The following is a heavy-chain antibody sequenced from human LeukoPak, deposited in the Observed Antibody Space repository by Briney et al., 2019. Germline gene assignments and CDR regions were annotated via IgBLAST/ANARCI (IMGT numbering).Heavy chain of an antibody. D-gene: IGHD3-16*01. CDR2: IWYDGSIK. Sequence: GGSLRLSCAASGFTFSTYGMHWVRQAPGKGLEWVAVIWYDGSIKYYADSVKGRFTISKDNSKNTLYLQMNSLRAEDTAVYYCARAVGPFDIWGQGTIVIVSS. V-gene: IGHV3-33*01. CDR1: GFTFSTYG. CDR3: ARAVGPFDI. J-gene: IGHJ3*02.